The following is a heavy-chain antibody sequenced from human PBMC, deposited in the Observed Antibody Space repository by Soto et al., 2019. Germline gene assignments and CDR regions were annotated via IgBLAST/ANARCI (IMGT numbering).Heavy chain of an antibody. J-gene: IGHJ5*02. CDR1: GYTFTSYD. CDR2: MNPNRGNT. V-gene: IGHV1-8*01. CDR3: ARGIKYGAYPRWFYP. D-gene: IGHD4-17*01. Sequence: QVQLVQSGAEVKKPGASVKVSCKASGYTFTSYDINWVRQATGQGLEYLGWMNPNRGNTAYVQKFQGSVTMTWDTPITTAYMEPSRLRSEDTAVYFCARGIKYGAYPRWFYPWGQGTLVTASS.